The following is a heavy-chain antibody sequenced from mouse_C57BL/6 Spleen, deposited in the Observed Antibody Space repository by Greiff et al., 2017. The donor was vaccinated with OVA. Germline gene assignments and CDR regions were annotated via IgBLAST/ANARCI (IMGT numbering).Heavy chain of an antibody. CDR1: GYTFTSYW. V-gene: IGHV1-64*01. CDR3: ARETVAATGYFDV. Sequence: VQLQQPGAELVKPGASVKLSCKASGYTFTSYWMHWVKQRPGQGLEWIGMIHPNSGSTNYNEKFKSKATLTVDKSSSTAYMQLSSLTSEDSAVYYCARETVAATGYFDVWGTGTTVTVSS. D-gene: IGHD1-1*01. CDR2: IHPNSGST. J-gene: IGHJ1*03.